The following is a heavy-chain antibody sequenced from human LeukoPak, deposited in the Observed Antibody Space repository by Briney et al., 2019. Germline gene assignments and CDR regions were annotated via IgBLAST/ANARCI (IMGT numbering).Heavy chain of an antibody. CDR3: ARDLSTYYYGSGSANWFDP. CDR1: GITFSSYA. Sequence: GGSLRLSCAASGITFSSYAMSWVRQAPGKGLEWVSVIYSGGSTYYADSVKGRFTISRDNSKNTLYLQMNSLRAEDTAVYYCARDLSTYYYGSGSANWFDPWGQGTLVTVSS. CDR2: IYSGGST. D-gene: IGHD3-10*01. V-gene: IGHV3-53*01. J-gene: IGHJ5*02.